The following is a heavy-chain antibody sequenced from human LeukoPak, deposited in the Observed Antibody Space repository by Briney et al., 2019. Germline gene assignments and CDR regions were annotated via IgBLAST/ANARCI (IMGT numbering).Heavy chain of an antibody. CDR1: GFTFSSYS. CDR3: ARVGIQLWLDY. Sequence: GGSLRLSCAPSGFTFSSYSMNWVRQAPGKGLGWVSYISSSSSTIYYADSVKGRFTISRDNAKNSLYLQMNSLRAEDTAVYYCARVGIQLWLDYWGQGTLVTVSS. J-gene: IGHJ4*02. V-gene: IGHV3-48*04. D-gene: IGHD5-18*01. CDR2: ISSSSSTI.